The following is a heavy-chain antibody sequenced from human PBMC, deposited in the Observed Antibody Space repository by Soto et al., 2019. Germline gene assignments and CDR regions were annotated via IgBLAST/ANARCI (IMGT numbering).Heavy chain of an antibody. Sequence: DVQLEESGGGLVKPGGSLRLSCVASEFTFSVYSMNWVRQAPGKGLEWVSSISSGSSYIYYADSVKGRFTISRDNDKSSPSRHMNRQRVDDTAVYYCTRDRVKIRGGYYRYYGMDVWGQGTTVTVSS. D-gene: IGHD3-10*01. CDR3: TRDRVKIRGGYYRYYGMDV. V-gene: IGHV3-21*02. CDR1: EFTFSVYS. CDR2: ISSGSSYI. J-gene: IGHJ6*02.